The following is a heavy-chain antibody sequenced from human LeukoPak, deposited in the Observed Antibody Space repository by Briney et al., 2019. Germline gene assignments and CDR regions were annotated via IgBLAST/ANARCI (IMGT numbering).Heavy chain of an antibody. J-gene: IGHJ4*02. V-gene: IGHV3-23*01. CDR1: GFTFSSYA. CDR2: ISGSGDNT. CDR3: EKWKYCNSGIDDH. Sequence: AGSLRLSCSASGFTFSSYAMGWVRQVPGKGLEWGSVISGSGDNTYYADSVRGPFTISRNNSKNMLYLQMNSLRAEDTAAYYCEKWKYCNSGIDDHWGQGTLVTVSS. D-gene: IGHD2/OR15-2a*01.